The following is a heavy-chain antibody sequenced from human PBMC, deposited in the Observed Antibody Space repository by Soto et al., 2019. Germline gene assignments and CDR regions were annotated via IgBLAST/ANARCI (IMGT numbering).Heavy chain of an antibody. CDR2: VSWNSGTI. CDR3: ARDRCGGDCYSLDY. V-gene: IGHV3-9*01. CDR1: GFIFDNHA. Sequence: GGSLRLSCAASGFIFDNHAMNWVRQAPGKGLEWVAGVSWNSGTIDYADSVKGRFPISRDNAKNSLYLQMNSLTPEDTAFYYCARDRCGGDCYSLDYWGQGTLVTAPQ. D-gene: IGHD2-21*02. J-gene: IGHJ4*02.